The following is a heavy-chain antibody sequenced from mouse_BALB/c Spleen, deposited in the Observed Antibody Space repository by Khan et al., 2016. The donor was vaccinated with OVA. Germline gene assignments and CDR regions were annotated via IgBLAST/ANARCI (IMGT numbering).Heavy chain of an antibody. CDR3: TISRYCSVAY. J-gene: IGHJ3*01. V-gene: IGHV1S81*02. CDR1: GYTFTSYY. Sequence: QVQLQQPGAELVKPGASVKLSCKASGYTFTSYYMYWVKQRPGQGLEWIGEINPSNGGTNFDEKFQSKATLTVDTSSSTAYLQLSSLTSEDSAVYHCTISRYCSVAYWGQGTL. CDR2: INPSNGGT. D-gene: IGHD1-1*01.